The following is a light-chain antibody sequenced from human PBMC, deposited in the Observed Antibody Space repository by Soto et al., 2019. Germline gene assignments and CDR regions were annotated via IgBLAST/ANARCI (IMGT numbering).Light chain of an antibody. CDR3: QQYSSFST. CDR1: QTIGSW. CDR2: DAS. Sequence: DIEMTQSPSTLPASVGDTVTITCRAGQTIGSWLAWYQQKLGRAPKLLTYDASTLESGVPSRFSGSGSGTEFTLTITSLQPDDFATYYCQQYSSFSTFGQGTKV. J-gene: IGKJ1*01. V-gene: IGKV1-5*01.